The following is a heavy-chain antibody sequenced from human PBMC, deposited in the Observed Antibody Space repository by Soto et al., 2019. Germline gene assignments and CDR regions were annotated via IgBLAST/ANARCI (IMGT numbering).Heavy chain of an antibody. CDR1: GYSFTSYW. Sequence: GESLKISCNGSGYSFTSYWISWVRQMPGKGLEWMGRIDPSDSYTNYSPSFQGHVTISADKSISTAYLQWSSLKASDTAMYYCARHYAYYYDSSGSATGAFDIWGQGTMVTV. V-gene: IGHV5-10-1*01. J-gene: IGHJ3*02. D-gene: IGHD3-22*01. CDR3: ARHYAYYYDSSGSATGAFDI. CDR2: IDPSDSYT.